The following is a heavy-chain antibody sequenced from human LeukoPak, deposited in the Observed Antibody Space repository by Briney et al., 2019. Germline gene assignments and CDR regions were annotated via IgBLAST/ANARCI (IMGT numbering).Heavy chain of an antibody. CDR2: VSVSADST. D-gene: IGHD3-9*01. Sequence: SGGSLRLSCAASGFTFSSNAMSWVRQAPGKGLEWVSAVSVSADSTYYADSVKGRFTISRDNSRNMVYLQVNSLRAEDTAVYYCAKASPYYDILTGYYYYFDYWGQGTLVTVSS. CDR1: GFTFSSNA. V-gene: IGHV3-23*01. J-gene: IGHJ4*02. CDR3: AKASPYYDILTGYYYYFDY.